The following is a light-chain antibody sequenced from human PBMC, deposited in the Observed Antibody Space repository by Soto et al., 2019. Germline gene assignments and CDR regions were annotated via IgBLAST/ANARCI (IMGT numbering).Light chain of an antibody. J-gene: IGLJ1*01. CDR1: SSDVGGYKY. CDR3: SSYTSSSSYV. Sequence: QSVLTQPASVSGSPGQSITIPCTGTSSDVGGYKYVSWYQQHPDKAPKLIIYDVTNRPSGISNRFSGSKSGNTASLTISGLQAEDEADYYCSSYTSSSSYVVGTGTKATVL. V-gene: IGLV2-14*01. CDR2: DVT.